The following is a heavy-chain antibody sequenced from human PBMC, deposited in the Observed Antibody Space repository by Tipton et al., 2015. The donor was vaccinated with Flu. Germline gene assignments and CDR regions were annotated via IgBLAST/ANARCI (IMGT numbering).Heavy chain of an antibody. V-gene: IGHV4-30-4*08. CDR1: GGSISNDDCY. Sequence: TLSLTCTVSGGSISNDDCYWSWIRQHPGKGLEWIANIHRSGNTYYNPSLKSRVTMSVDTSKNQFSLRLKSVTAADTAVYYCARRDYSNYVSEPKNWFDPWGQGTLVTVSS. J-gene: IGHJ5*02. CDR3: ARRDYSNYVSEPKNWFDP. D-gene: IGHD4-11*01. CDR2: IHRSGNT.